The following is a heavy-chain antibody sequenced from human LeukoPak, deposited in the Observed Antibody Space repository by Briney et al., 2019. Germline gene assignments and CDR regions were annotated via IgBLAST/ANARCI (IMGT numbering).Heavy chain of an antibody. V-gene: IGHV3-48*03. D-gene: IGHD3-22*01. CDR3: VRGDLYDGSGYYFDH. Sequence: GGSLRFSCAASGFTFCSYEMNWVRQAPGKGLEWVSFISSSSSTIYYADSVKGRFTISRDNARNSVYLQMNSLGAEDTAVYYCVRGDLYDGSGYYFDHWGQGTLVTVSS. CDR1: GFTFCSYE. J-gene: IGHJ4*02. CDR2: ISSSSSTI.